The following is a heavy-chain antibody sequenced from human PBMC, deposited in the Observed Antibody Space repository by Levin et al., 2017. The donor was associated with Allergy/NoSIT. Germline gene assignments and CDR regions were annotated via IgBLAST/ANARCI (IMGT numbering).Heavy chain of an antibody. CDR2: ISIGGGNT. Sequence: GGSLRLSCAASGFTFSNYAMSWVRQAPGRGLEWVSAISIGGGNTYYAASVKGRFTISRDNSKNTLYLQMSSLRAEDTAVYYCAKARVGTSRIYNYWGQGTLVTVSS. J-gene: IGHJ4*02. CDR3: AKARVGTSRIYNY. D-gene: IGHD4-23*01. CDR1: GFTFSNYA. V-gene: IGHV3-23*01.